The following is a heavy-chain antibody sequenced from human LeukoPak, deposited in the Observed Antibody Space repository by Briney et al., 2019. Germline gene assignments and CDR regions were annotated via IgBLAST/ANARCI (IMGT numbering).Heavy chain of an antibody. CDR2: IYYSGST. V-gene: IGHV4-59*12. CDR3: ARERERWLQLGDAFDI. D-gene: IGHD5-24*01. J-gene: IGHJ3*02. Sequence: SETLSLTCTVSGGSIRSYYWSWIRQPPGKGLEWIGYIYYSGSTNYNPSLKSRVTMSVDTSKNQFSLKLSSVTAADTAVYYCARERERWLQLGDAFDIWGQGTMVTVSS. CDR1: GGSIRSYY.